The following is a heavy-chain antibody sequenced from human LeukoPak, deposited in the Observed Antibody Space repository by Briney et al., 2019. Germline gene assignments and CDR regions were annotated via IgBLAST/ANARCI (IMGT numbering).Heavy chain of an antibody. Sequence: ASVKVSCKASGYTFTNYGISWVRQAPGQGLEWMGWINPNNGDTNYAQKFQGRVTVTRDTSISTAYMELGSLSSDDTAVYYCARTRGSHISMAYLDYWGQGTLVTVSS. CDR2: INPNNGDT. CDR3: ARTRGSHISMAYLDY. CDR1: GYTFTNYG. D-gene: IGHD2/OR15-2a*01. J-gene: IGHJ4*02. V-gene: IGHV1-2*02.